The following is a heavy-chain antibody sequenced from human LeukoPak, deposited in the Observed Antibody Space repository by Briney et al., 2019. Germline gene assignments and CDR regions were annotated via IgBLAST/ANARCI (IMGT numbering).Heavy chain of an antibody. CDR3: ARGGNYDFSGQFDY. J-gene: IGHJ4*02. CDR1: GFTFDDYG. Sequence: GGSLRLSCAASGFTFDDYGMSWVRQAPGKGLEWVSGINWNGGSTGYADSVKGRFTISRDNAKNSLYLQMNSLRAEDTALYYCARGGNYDFSGQFDYWGQGTLVTVSS. V-gene: IGHV3-20*04. CDR2: INWNGGST. D-gene: IGHD3-3*01.